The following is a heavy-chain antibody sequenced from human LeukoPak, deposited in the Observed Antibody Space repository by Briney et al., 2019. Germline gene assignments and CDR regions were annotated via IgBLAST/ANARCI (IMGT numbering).Heavy chain of an antibody. V-gene: IGHV1-8*01. CDR3: ARRDGFGEFRDWFDP. Sequence: ASVKVSCKASGYTFTSYDINWVRQATGQGLEWMGWMNPNSGNTGYAQKFQGRVTMTRNTSISTAHMELSSLRSEDTAVYYCARRDGFGEFRDWFDPWGQGTLVTVSS. J-gene: IGHJ5*02. CDR2: MNPNSGNT. D-gene: IGHD3-10*01. CDR1: GYTFTSYD.